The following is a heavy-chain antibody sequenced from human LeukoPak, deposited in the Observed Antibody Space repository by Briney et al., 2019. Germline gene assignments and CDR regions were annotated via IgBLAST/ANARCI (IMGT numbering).Heavy chain of an antibody. CDR3: AKYVFPEAFIVVVPAAIRSNFDY. V-gene: IGHV3-23*01. Sequence: PGGSLRLSCAASGFTFSSYAMNWVRQAPGKGLEWVSGISDSGGITYYADSVKGRFTISRDNSKNTLYLQMNSLRAEDTAVYYCAKYVFPEAFIVVVPAAIRSNFDYWGQGTLVTVSS. CDR1: GFTFSSYA. CDR2: ISDSGGIT. J-gene: IGHJ4*02. D-gene: IGHD2-2*02.